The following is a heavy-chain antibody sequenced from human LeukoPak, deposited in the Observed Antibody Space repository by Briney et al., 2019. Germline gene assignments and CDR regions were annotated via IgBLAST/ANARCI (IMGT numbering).Heavy chain of an antibody. D-gene: IGHD3-10*01. CDR2: IYTSGST. J-gene: IGHJ4*02. Sequence: SETLSLTCAVYGGSLSGYYWSWIRQPPGKGLEWIGYIYTSGSTNYNPSLKSRVTISVDTSRNQVSLKLSSVTAADTAVYYCARSKLLWFGEFNFDYWGQGTLVTVSS. V-gene: IGHV4-4*09. CDR1: GGSLSGYY. CDR3: ARSKLLWFGEFNFDY.